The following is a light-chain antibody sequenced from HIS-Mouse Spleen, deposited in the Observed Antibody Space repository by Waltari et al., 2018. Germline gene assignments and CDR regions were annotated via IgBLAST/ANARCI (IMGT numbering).Light chain of an antibody. CDR2: DAS. Sequence: EIVLTQSPATLSLSPGERATLSCRCSQSVSSYLAWYQQNPGHVPRLLIYDASNRATGIPARFRGSGSGTDFTLTISSLEPEDFAVYYCQQRSNWPPFTFGPGTKVDIK. CDR3: QQRSNWPPFT. CDR1: QSVSSY. J-gene: IGKJ3*01. V-gene: IGKV3-11*01.